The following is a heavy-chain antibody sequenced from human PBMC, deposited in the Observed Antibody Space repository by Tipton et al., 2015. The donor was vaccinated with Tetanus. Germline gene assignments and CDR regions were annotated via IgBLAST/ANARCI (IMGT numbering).Heavy chain of an antibody. V-gene: IGHV4-4*09. D-gene: IGHD2/OR15-2a*01. CDR2: IYQTGTT. CDR1: GGSMNSYY. Sequence: GLVKPSETLSLICTVSGGSMNSYYWSWIRKPPGKDLEWIGYIYQTGTTYYNPSLKGRVTISMDRSNTQFSLRLDSLTAADTAVYYCARAAGFLGLTHDFWGRGTLVSVSS. CDR3: ARAAGFLGLTHDF. J-gene: IGHJ4*02.